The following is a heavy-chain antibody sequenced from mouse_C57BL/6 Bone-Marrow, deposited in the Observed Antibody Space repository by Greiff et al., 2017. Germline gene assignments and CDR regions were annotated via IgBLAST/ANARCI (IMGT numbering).Heavy chain of an antibody. CDR3: SRGDLAWFAY. Sequence: QVQLQQSGAELARPGASVKLSCKASGYTFTSYGISWVKQRTGQGLEWIGEIYPRSGNTYYNEKFKGKATLTADKSSSTAYMELRRLTSEESEVYSRSRGDLAWFAYWGQGTLVTVSA. CDR1: GYTFTSYG. CDR2: IYPRSGNT. V-gene: IGHV1-81*01. J-gene: IGHJ3*01.